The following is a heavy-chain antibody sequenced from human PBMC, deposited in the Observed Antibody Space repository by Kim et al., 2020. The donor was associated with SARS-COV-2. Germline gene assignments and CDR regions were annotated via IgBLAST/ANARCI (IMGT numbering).Heavy chain of an antibody. D-gene: IGHD3-10*01. J-gene: IGHJ6*02. V-gene: IGHV1-18*01. CDR2: ISAYNGNT. CDR1: GYTFTSYG. Sequence: ASVKVSCKASGYTFTSYGIIWVRQAPGQGLEWTGWISAYNGNTNYAQKFRGRVTVTTDTSTSTAYMELRSLRSDDTAVYYCARDGFGELYSRPYGVDVWGQGTAVTVSS. CDR3: ARDGFGELYSRPYGVDV.